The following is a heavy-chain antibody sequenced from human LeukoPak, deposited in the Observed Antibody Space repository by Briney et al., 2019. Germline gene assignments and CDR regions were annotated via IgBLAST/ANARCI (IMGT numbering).Heavy chain of an antibody. Sequence: PGGSLRLSCAVSGFTFSSYEMNWVRQAPGKGLEWVSYISSSGSTIYYADSLKGRFTISRDNAKNSLYLQMNSLRTEDTAVYYCASGYRSGAAYWGQGPLVTVSS. D-gene: IGHD5-18*01. CDR1: GFTFSSYE. CDR2: ISSSGSTI. V-gene: IGHV3-48*03. CDR3: ASGYRSGAAY. J-gene: IGHJ4*02.